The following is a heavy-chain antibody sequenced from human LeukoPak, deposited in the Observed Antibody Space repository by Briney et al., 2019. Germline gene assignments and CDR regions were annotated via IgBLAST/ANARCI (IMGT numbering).Heavy chain of an antibody. CDR1: GYTFTGYY. CDR3: ARGGYGGNFLDY. CDR2: INPNSGGT. Sequence: ASVKVSCKGSGYTFTGYYIHWVRQAPGQGLEWMGWINPNSGGTNYAQKFQGRFTMTRKTSISTAYMEVSRLRTDDTAVYHCARGGYGGNFLDYWGQGTLVTVSS. J-gene: IGHJ4*02. V-gene: IGHV1-2*02. D-gene: IGHD4-23*01.